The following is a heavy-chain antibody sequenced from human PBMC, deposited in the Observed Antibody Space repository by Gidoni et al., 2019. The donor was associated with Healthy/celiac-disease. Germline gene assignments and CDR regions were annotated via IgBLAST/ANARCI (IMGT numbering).Heavy chain of an antibody. Sequence: QVQLVESGGGVVQPGRSLRLSCAASGFTFSSYGMHWVRQAPGKGLEWVAVISYDGSNKYYADSVKGRFTISRDNSKNTLYLQMNSLRAEDTAVYYCAKERGYGDYYFDYWGQGTLVTVSS. CDR2: ISYDGSNK. D-gene: IGHD4-17*01. J-gene: IGHJ4*02. CDR1: GFTFSSYG. CDR3: AKERGYGDYYFDY. V-gene: IGHV3-30*18.